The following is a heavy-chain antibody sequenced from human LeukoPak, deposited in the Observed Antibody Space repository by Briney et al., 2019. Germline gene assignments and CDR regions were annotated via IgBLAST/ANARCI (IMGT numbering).Heavy chain of an antibody. CDR3: ARDGTYNNYEY. V-gene: IGHV4-4*07. CDR1: GGSINNYF. Sequence: SETLSLTCTVSGGSINNYFWSWIRQPAGEGLEWIGRIYSSGSTNYNPSLKSRVPLSVDTSKNQFSLKLASVTAADTAVYYCARDGTYNNYEYWGQGTLVTVSS. D-gene: IGHD1-14*01. CDR2: IYSSGST. J-gene: IGHJ4*02.